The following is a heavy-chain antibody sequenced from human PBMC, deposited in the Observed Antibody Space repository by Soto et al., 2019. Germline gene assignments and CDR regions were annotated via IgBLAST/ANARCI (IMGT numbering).Heavy chain of an antibody. CDR2: ISYDGSNK. CDR3: AKDGEGYGDFIDAFDI. CDR1: GFTFSSYG. J-gene: IGHJ3*02. V-gene: IGHV3-30*18. Sequence: GGSLRLSCAASGFTFSSYGMHWVRQAPGKGLEWVAVISYDGSNKYYADSVKGRFTISRDNSKNTLYLQMNSLRAEDTAVYYCAKDGEGYGDFIDAFDIWGQGTMVTVSS. D-gene: IGHD4-17*01.